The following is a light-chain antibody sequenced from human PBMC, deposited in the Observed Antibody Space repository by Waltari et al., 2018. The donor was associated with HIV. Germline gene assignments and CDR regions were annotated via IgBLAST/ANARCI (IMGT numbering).Light chain of an antibody. CDR1: ETVGSY. CDR2: DSS. V-gene: IGKV3-11*01. CDR3: QQRARWPVT. J-gene: IGKJ5*01. Sequence: EIVLTQSPDILSLSPGDRATLYCRANETVGSYIAWYRQKPGKVPRVLIYDSSKRATDIPERFSGSKSGTDFTLTISSLEPEDFAIYYCQQRARWPVTFGQGTRVDIK.